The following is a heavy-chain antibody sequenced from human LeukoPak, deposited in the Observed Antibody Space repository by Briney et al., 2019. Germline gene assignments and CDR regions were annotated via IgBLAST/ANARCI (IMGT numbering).Heavy chain of an antibody. V-gene: IGHV3-33*01. D-gene: IGHD6-19*01. CDR1: GFTFSSYG. CDR3: ARDIGQWLVLDY. Sequence: PGGSLRLSCAASGFTFSSYGMHWVRQAPGKGLEWVAVIWYDGSNKYYADSVKGRFTISRGNSKNTLYLQMNSLRAEDTAVYYCARDIGQWLVLDYWGQGTLVTVSS. CDR2: IWYDGSNK. J-gene: IGHJ4*02.